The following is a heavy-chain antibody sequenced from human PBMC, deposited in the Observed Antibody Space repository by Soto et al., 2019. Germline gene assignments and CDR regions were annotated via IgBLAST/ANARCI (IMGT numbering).Heavy chain of an antibody. CDR1: GYTFTSYG. V-gene: IGHV1-18*01. CDR3: ARDDPDDTLAIRYFDR. Sequence: QVQLVQSGAEVKKPGASVKVSCKASGYTFTSYGISWVRQAPGQGLEWMGWISAYNGNTNYAQKLQGRVTMTTDTSTNAACMEVRGLRSDDTAVYYCARDDPDDTLAIRYFDRWGRGTLVTVSS. CDR2: ISAYNGNT. D-gene: IGHD3-16*01. J-gene: IGHJ2*01.